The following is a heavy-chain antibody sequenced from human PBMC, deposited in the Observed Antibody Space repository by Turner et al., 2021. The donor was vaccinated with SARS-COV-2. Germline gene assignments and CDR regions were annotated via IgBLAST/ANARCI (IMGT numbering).Heavy chain of an antibody. J-gene: IGHJ3*02. CDR1: GGTFSSNA. CDR3: AREIPIQRGAFDI. V-gene: IGHV1-69*10. Sequence: QVHLVQSGAEVKKPGSSVKVSCKASGGTFSSNAINWVRQAPGQGLEWMGGIISILGITNYAQEFQGVVTITAEKSMNTAYMELSSLRSDDTAVYYLAREIPIQRGAFDIWGQGTMVTVSS. CDR2: IISILGIT. D-gene: IGHD2-2*02.